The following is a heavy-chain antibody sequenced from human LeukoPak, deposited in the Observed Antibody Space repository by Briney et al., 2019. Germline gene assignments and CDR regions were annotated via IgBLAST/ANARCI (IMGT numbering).Heavy chain of an antibody. CDR1: GFTFSSNW. J-gene: IGHJ4*02. D-gene: IGHD2-15*01. Sequence: GGSLRLSCVASGFTFSSNWMHWVRQGPGKGLVWVSRINSDGSETRHADSVKGRFTISRDNAKNTLYLQMNTLSAEDTAVYYCAGGYCSGGSCYDYFDYWGQGTLVTVSS. CDR3: AGGYCSGGSCYDYFDY. V-gene: IGHV3-74*01. CDR2: INSDGSET.